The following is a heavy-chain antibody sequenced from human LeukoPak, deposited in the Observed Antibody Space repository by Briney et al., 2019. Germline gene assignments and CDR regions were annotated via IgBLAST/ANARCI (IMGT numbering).Heavy chain of an antibody. CDR2: INPNSGDT. V-gene: IGHV1-2*06. D-gene: IGHD2-21*02. CDR1: GYTFTGYY. Sequence: ASVKVSCKASGYTFTGYYMHWVRQAPGQGLEWMGRINPNSGDTNYAQKFQGRVTMTRDTSISTAYMELSRLRSDDTAVYYCARDYCGGDCFPDYWGQGTLVTVSS. CDR3: ARDYCGGDCFPDY. J-gene: IGHJ4*02.